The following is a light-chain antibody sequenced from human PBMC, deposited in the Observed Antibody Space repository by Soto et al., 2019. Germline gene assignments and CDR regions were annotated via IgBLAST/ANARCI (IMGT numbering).Light chain of an antibody. CDR1: QSVSSSY. CDR3: QQYGSSPRT. CDR2: GAS. J-gene: IGKJ1*01. Sequence: EIVLTQSPGTLSLSPGERATLSCRASQSVSSSYLAWYQQKPGQAPRLLIYGASSRATGIPDRFSGSGSGTDFTLTISRLEPEDFLVYYCQQYGSSPRTFGQWTKVEIK. V-gene: IGKV3-20*01.